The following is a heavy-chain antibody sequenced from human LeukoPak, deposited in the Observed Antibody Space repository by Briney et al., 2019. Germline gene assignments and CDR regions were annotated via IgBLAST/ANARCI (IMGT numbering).Heavy chain of an antibody. CDR1: GYTFTSYG. CDR3: ARAGSDILTGYYNGRYYFDY. CDR2: ISAYNGNT. D-gene: IGHD3-9*01. J-gene: IGHJ4*02. Sequence: GASVKVSCKASGYTFTSYGISWVRQAPGQGLEWMGWISAYNGNTNYAQKLQGRVTMTTDTSTSTAYMELRSLRSDDTAVYYCARAGSDILTGYYNGRYYFDYWGQGTLVTVSS. V-gene: IGHV1-18*01.